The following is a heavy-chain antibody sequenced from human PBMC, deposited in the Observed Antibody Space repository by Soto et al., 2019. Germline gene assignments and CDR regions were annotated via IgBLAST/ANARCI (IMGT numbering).Heavy chain of an antibody. CDR3: ARVMAAMQNWLDT. CDR1: GGSISSIDYF. CDR2: IYHTGTT. J-gene: IGHJ5*02. D-gene: IGHD2-2*01. V-gene: IGHV4-30-4*01. Sequence: PSETLSLTCSVSGGSISSIDYFWSWIRPPPGKGLEWIGFIYHTGTTYYNPSLRSRVTISIDTSKSQSSRKLNSVTAADTAVYYCARVMAAMQNWLDTWGQGTLVTVSS.